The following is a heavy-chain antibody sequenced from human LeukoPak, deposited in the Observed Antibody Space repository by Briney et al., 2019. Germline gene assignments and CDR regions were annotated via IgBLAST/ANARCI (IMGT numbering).Heavy chain of an antibody. Sequence: GESLRISCKGSGYTFSSYWIGWVRQMPGKGLEWMGIIYPGDSDTRYSPSLQGQVTISVDTSIGTAYLQWSSLKASDTAIYYCARQNDFRLYYWGQGTLVTVSS. CDR2: IYPGDSDT. D-gene: IGHD3-3*01. CDR3: ARQNDFRLYY. V-gene: IGHV5-51*01. CDR1: GYTFSSYW. J-gene: IGHJ4*02.